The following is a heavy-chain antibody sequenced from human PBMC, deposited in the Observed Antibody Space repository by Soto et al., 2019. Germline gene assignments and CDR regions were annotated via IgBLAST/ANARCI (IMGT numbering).Heavy chain of an antibody. Sequence: VQLVESGGGLVQPGGSLRLSCAVSGFTFSSFWMHWVRQAPGEGLVWVSRINTDGNSTSYADSVKGRFTISRDNAKNTLYLQMNSLRVEDTAMYYCAKRGVDTFGLSYWGQGNLVTVSS. CDR3: AKRGVDTFGLSY. D-gene: IGHD3-10*01. J-gene: IGHJ4*02. CDR1: GFTFSSFW. V-gene: IGHV3-74*01. CDR2: INTDGNST.